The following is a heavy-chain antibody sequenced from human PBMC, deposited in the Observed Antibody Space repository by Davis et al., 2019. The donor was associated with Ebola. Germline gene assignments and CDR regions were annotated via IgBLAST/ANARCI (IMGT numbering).Heavy chain of an antibody. Sequence: GGSLRLSCAASGFSLSAYYMAWIRQAPGKGLDWVSYISSGSGNTIRYADSVKGRFTISRDNAKNLVYLQLNSLRGEDTGVYYCARLQWELDVWGQGTTVTVPS. CDR1: GFSLSAYY. CDR2: ISSGSGNTI. D-gene: IGHD1-26*01. V-gene: IGHV3-11*01. CDR3: ARLQWELDV. J-gene: IGHJ6*02.